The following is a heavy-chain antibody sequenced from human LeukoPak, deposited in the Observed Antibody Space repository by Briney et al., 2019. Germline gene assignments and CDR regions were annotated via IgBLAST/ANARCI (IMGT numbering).Heavy chain of an antibody. Sequence: SETLSLTCTVSGGSISSSSYYWGWIRQPPGKGLEWIGSIYYSGSTYYNPSLKSRVTISVDTSKNQFSLKLSSVTAADTAVYYCASRTAYGSGSAFDYWGQGTLVTVSP. J-gene: IGHJ4*02. V-gene: IGHV4-39*07. D-gene: IGHD3-10*01. CDR2: IYYSGST. CDR1: GGSISSSSYY. CDR3: ASRTAYGSGSAFDY.